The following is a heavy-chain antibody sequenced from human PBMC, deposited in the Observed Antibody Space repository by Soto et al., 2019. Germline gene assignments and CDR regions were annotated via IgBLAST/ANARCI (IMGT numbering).Heavy chain of an antibody. CDR2: MDYSGNT. CDR3: ATHYSDWAFDN. Sequence: PSESLSLTCSVSGGSISSYYWSWIRQPPGKGLEWIVYMDYSGNTYYNPSLKSRVTMSGDTSKNHLSLRLSSVTAADRAVYYCATHYSDWAFDNWGQGTLVTVSS. CDR1: GGSISSYY. J-gene: IGHJ4*02. V-gene: IGHV4-59*08. D-gene: IGHD1-26*01.